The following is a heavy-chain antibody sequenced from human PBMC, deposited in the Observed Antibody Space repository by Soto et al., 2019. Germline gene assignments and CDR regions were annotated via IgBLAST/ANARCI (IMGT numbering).Heavy chain of an antibody. D-gene: IGHD3-22*01. CDR3: ARVKKYYYDSSGYYPFDC. CDR1: GFTFSSYA. V-gene: IGHV3-30-3*01. CDR2: ISYDGSNK. J-gene: IGHJ4*02. Sequence: QVQLVESGGGVVQPGRSLRLSCAASGFTFSSYAMDWVRQAPGKGLEWVAVISYDGSNKYYADSVKGRFTISRDNSKNTLYLQMNSLRAEDTAVYYCARVKKYYYDSSGYYPFDCWGQGTLVTVSS.